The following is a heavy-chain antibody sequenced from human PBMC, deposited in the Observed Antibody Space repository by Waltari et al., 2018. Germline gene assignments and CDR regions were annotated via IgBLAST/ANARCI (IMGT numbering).Heavy chain of an antibody. CDR2: IYPCDSDT. D-gene: IGHD1-26*01. J-gene: IGHJ2*01. CDR3: ARRSGSSWFFDL. V-gene: IGHV5-51*03. CDR1: GFSFTSYW. Sequence: EVQLVQSGAEVKKPGESLTLSWKGSGFSFTSYWIGRVRQMPGNGLEWMGIIYPCDSDTRYSPSFQGQVTIAADKSISTAYLQWSSLKASDTAMYYCARRSGSSWFFDLWGRGTLVTVSS.